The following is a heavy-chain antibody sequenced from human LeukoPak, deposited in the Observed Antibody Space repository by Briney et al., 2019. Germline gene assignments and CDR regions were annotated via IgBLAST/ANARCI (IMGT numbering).Heavy chain of an antibody. CDR2: ISNDGSRK. CDR1: VFTFSRHG. CDR3: ARDRAWNYFDY. V-gene: IGHV3-30*03. D-gene: IGHD3-3*01. J-gene: IGHJ4*02. Sequence: PGRSLRLSCAPSVFTFSRHGMHWVRQAPGKGLEWVAIISNDGSRKYYAHSVEGRFTISRDNSKNTLYLQMDSLRAEDTAVYYCARDRAWNYFDYWGQGTLVTVSS.